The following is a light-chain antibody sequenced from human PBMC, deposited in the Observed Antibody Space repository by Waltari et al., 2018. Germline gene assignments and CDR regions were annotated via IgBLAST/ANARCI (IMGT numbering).Light chain of an antibody. V-gene: IGKV2-30*02. CDR3: MQGTHWPYT. CDR2: KVS. J-gene: IGKJ2*01. CDR1: HSDEKDY. Sequence: HSDEKDYLQWLQLRAGRTPRRRIYKVSNRESGVSDRFSGSGSGTDVTLKSSRVEAEDVGGYYCMQGTHWPYTFGQVTRLDIK.